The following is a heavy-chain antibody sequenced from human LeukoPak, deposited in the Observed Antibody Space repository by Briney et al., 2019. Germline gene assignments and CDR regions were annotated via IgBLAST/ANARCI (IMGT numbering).Heavy chain of an antibody. J-gene: IGHJ5*02. D-gene: IGHD3-10*01. Sequence: GASVKVSCKASGYTFTSYDINWVRQATGQGLEWMGWMNPNSGNTGYAQKFQGRVTMTRNTSISTAYMELSSLRSEDTAVYYCARGLERFGGLLSGYWFDPWGQGTLVTVSS. CDR2: MNPNSGNT. V-gene: IGHV1-8*01. CDR1: GYTFTSYD. CDR3: ARGLERFGGLLSGYWFDP.